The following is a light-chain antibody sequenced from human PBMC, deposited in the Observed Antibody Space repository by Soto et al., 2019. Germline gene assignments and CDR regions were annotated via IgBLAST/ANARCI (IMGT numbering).Light chain of an antibody. CDR3: CSYAGSYTFDV. CDR1: SSDVGGYNY. J-gene: IGLJ1*01. V-gene: IGLV2-11*01. Sequence: QSALPQPRSVSGSPGQSVTISCTGTSSDVGGYNYVSWYQQHPGKAPKLMIYDVSKRPSGVPDRFSGSKSGNTASLTISGLQAEDEADYYCCSYAGSYTFDVFGAGTKV. CDR2: DVS.